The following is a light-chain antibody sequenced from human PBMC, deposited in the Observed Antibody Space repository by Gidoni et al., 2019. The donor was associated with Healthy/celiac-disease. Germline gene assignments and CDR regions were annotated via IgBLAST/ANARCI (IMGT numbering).Light chain of an antibody. CDR2: AAS. CDR1: QSMSSY. CDR3: QQSYSTLMYT. J-gene: IGKJ2*01. V-gene: IGKV1-39*01. Sequence: DIQMTQSPSSLSASVGDRVTITCRASQSMSSYLNWYQQKPGKAPKLLIYAASSLQSGVPSRFSGSGSGTDFTLTFSSLQPEDFATYYCQQSYSTLMYTFGQGTKLEIK.